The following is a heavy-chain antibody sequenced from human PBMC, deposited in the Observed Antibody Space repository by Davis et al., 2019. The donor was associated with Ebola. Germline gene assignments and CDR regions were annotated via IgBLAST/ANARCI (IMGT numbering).Heavy chain of an antibody. D-gene: IGHD6-13*01. V-gene: IGHV1-46*01. CDR3: ARDMGVIAAAGNQPSGMDV. J-gene: IGHJ6*04. CDR1: GYTFTSYY. CDR2: INPSGGST. Sequence: ASVKVSCKASGYTFTSYYMHWVRQAPGQGLEWMGIINPSGGSTSYAQKFQGRVTMTRDTSTSTVYMELSSLRSEDTAVYYCARDMGVIAAAGNQPSGMDVWGKGTTVTVSS.